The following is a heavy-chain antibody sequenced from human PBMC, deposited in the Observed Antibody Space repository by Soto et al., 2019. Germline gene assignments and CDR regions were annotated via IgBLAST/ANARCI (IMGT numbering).Heavy chain of an antibody. CDR3: AKNYYMDV. D-gene: IGHD3-10*01. Sequence: EVHLLESGGDLVQPGGSLRLSCLASGFTFSSYAMSWVRQAPGKGLEWVSSINTDGSIYYADSVRGRFIISRDNSDNTLCLQMSSLKADDTAVYYCAKNYYMDVWGKGTTVTVSS. J-gene: IGHJ6*03. CDR1: GFTFSSYA. CDR2: INTDGSI. V-gene: IGHV3-23*01.